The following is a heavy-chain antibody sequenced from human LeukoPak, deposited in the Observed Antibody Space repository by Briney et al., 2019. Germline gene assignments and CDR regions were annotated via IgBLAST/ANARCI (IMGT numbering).Heavy chain of an antibody. Sequence: AASVKVSCKTSGYTFTSYMHWMRQAPGQGLEWVGMINPNGGGTSSAQKFQGRVTMTRDTSTSTVYMDLSSLRSEDTAIYYCARRGGCISTSCNLDYWGQGTLVTVSS. CDR2: INPNGGGT. D-gene: IGHD2-2*01. CDR1: GYTFTSY. CDR3: ARRGGCISTSCNLDY. V-gene: IGHV1-46*03. J-gene: IGHJ4*02.